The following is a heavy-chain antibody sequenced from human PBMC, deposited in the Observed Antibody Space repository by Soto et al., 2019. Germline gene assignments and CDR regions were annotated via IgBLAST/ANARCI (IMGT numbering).Heavy chain of an antibody. D-gene: IGHD3-10*01. Sequence: PRLSCTASGFTFGDYAMSWFRQAPGKGLERVGFIRSKAYGGTTEYAASVEGRFTISRDDSKSIAYLQMNSLKTEDTAVYYWTRESTRRGWFGELLCGGYYYYGMDVWGQGTTVTVSS. CDR3: TRESTRRGWFGELLCGGYYYYGMDV. J-gene: IGHJ6*02. CDR1: GFTFGDYA. V-gene: IGHV3-49*03. CDR2: IRSKAYGGTT.